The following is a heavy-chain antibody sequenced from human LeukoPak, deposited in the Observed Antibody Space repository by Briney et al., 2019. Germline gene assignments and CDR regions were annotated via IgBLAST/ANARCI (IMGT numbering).Heavy chain of an antibody. Sequence: INPNCVGRNSAQNFQGRVNMNRDTDNSKAYMEMRRLRSDDTAVYYCARVDIGIVVVTSFDYWGQGTLVTVSS. J-gene: IGHJ4*02. CDR3: ARVDIGIVVVTSFDY. CDR2: INPNCVGR. D-gene: IGHD3-22*01. V-gene: IGHV1-2*02.